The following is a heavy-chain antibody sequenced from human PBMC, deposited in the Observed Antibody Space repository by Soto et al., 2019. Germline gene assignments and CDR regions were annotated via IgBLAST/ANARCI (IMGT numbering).Heavy chain of an antibody. CDR3: AKAKNHYNWDNRPPFAY. V-gene: IGHV3-23*01. Sequence: GGCLRLSCGSSGFPFSGDAMSWVRQAPGKGLEWVSAISGSGGSTYYADSVKGRFTISRDNSKNTLYLQIDSLRADDTAIYYCAKAKNHYNWDNRPPFAYWAQGTLVPVSS. D-gene: IGHD1-20*01. J-gene: IGHJ4*02. CDR1: GFPFSGDA. CDR2: ISGSGGST.